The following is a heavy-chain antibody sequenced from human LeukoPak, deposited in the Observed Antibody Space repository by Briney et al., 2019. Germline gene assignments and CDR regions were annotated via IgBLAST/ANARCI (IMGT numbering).Heavy chain of an antibody. Sequence: GGSLRLSCAASGFTFSSYSMNWVRQAPGKGLEWVSSISSSSSYIYYADSVKGRFTISRDNVKNSLYLQMNSLRAEDTAVYYCARGRDTGMAYWGQGTLVTVSS. D-gene: IGHD5-18*01. J-gene: IGHJ4*02. CDR1: GFTFSSYS. V-gene: IGHV3-21*01. CDR2: ISSSSSYI. CDR3: ARGRDTGMAY.